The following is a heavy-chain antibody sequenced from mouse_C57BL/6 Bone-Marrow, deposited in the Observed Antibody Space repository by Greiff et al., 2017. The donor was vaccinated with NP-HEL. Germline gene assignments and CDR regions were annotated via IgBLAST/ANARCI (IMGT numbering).Heavy chain of an antibody. J-gene: IGHJ2*01. V-gene: IGHV1-82*01. Sequence: QVQLQQSGPELVKPGASVKISCKASGYAFSSSWMNWVKQRPGKGLEWIGRIYPGDGDTNYNGKFKGKATLTADKSSSTAYMQLSSLTSEDSAVYFCARTLLIPSVVRYFDYWGQGTTLTVSS. CDR2: IYPGDGDT. CDR1: GYAFSSSW. CDR3: ARTLLIPSVVRYFDY. D-gene: IGHD1-1*01.